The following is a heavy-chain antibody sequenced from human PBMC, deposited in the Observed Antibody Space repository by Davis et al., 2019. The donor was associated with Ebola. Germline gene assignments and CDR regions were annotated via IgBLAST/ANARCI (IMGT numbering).Heavy chain of an antibody. J-gene: IGHJ4*02. D-gene: IGHD4-11*01. Sequence: SVKVSCKTSGGNFNNYVISWVRQAPGQGLEWMGGIIPIFGTANYARKFQGRVTITADESTSTAYMELSSLRSEDTAVYYCARAMTTVTPVDFYFDYWGQGTLVTVSS. V-gene: IGHV1-69*13. CDR1: GGNFNNYV. CDR2: IIPIFGTA. CDR3: ARAMTTVTPVDFYFDY.